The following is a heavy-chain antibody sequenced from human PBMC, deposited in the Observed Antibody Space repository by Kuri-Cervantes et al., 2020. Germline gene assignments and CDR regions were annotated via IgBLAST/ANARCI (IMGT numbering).Heavy chain of an antibody. CDR2: ISDDGRKK. J-gene: IGHJ4*02. CDR3: ARGRTKERAYDFWSGYYRRYFDY. D-gene: IGHD3-3*01. V-gene: IGHV3-30*03. CDR1: GFTFSRYV. Sequence: LSPTCAASGFTFSRYVMNWVRQAPGKGLEWVSVISDDGRKKYYVDSVKGRFTISRDNSNNTLYLQMNSLRGEDTALYYCARGRTKERAYDFWSGYYRRYFDYWGQGTLVTVSS.